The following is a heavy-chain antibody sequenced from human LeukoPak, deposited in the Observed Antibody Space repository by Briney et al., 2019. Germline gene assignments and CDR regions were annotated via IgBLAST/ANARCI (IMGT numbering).Heavy chain of an antibody. D-gene: IGHD5-24*01. CDR2: IKEDGSEK. CDR1: GFTSSDYW. V-gene: IGHV3-7*03. Sequence: GGSLRLSCAASGFTSSDYWMTWVRQAPGKGLEWVANIKEDGSEKYYVDSVKGRVAISRDNAKNSLYLQVNSLRVDDTAVYYCTIGPRQRCGLDTFWGHGTLVTVSS. CDR3: TIGPRQRCGLDTF. J-gene: IGHJ4*01.